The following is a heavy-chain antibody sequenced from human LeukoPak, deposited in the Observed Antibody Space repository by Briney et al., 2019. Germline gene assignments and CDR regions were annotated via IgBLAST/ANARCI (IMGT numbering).Heavy chain of an antibody. CDR1: GFTFDDYG. Sequence: GGSLRPSCAASGFTFDDYGMSWVRQAPGKGLEWVSGINWNGGRTGYADSVKGRFTISRDNAKNSLYLQMSSLGAEDTAFYYCARDPLIAAGGVNWFDPWGQGTLVTVSS. CDR3: ARDPLIAAGGVNWFDP. D-gene: IGHD6-13*01. CDR2: INWNGGRT. J-gene: IGHJ5*02. V-gene: IGHV3-20*04.